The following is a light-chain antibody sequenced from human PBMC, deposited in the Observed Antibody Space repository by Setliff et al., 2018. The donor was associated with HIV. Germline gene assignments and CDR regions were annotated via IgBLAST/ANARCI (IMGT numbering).Light chain of an antibody. CDR1: NSDVGGYNY. CDR2: AVS. Sequence: QSALAQPASVSGSPGQSITISCTGTNSDVGGYNYVSWYQHHPGKAPKLMIFAVSNRPSGVSNRFSASKSGNTASLTISVLQAEDEADYYCSSYKTGNTQVFGGGTKVTV. V-gene: IGLV2-14*01. J-gene: IGLJ3*02. CDR3: SSYKTGNTQV.